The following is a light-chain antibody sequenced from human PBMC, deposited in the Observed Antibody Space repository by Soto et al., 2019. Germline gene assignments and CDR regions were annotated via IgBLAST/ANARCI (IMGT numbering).Light chain of an antibody. CDR1: QAIGND. CDR2: AAS. J-gene: IGKJ3*01. V-gene: IGKV1-27*01. CDR3: QKYNSAPLT. Sequence: DIQVTQFPSSLSASVGDRITITCRASQAIGNDLAWYQQKPGKVPKLLIYAASTLQSGAPSRFSGSRSGTDFTITVSSLQPADVATYYCQKYNSAPLTFGPGTKVEIK.